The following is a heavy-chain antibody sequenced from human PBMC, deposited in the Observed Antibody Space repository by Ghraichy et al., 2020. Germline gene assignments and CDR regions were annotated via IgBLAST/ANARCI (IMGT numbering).Heavy chain of an antibody. Sequence: SQTLSLTCTVSGGSVSSGRYYWSWIRQHPEKGLEWIGYITYIGSTSYNPSLKSRTTISVDTSKNQFSLKLTSVTAADTALYFCAIAGPFRCYFDYWGQGALVTVSS. D-gene: IGHD3-10*01. CDR2: ITYIGST. CDR3: AIAGPFRCYFDY. CDR1: GGSVSSGRYY. V-gene: IGHV4-31*02. J-gene: IGHJ4*02.